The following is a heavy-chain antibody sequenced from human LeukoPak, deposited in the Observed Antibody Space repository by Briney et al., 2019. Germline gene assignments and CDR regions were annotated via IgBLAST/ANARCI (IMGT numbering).Heavy chain of an antibody. D-gene: IGHD6-13*01. Sequence: ASVKVSCKASGYTLTGYYMHWVRQAPGQGLEWMGWINPNSGGTNYAQKFQGRVTMTRDTSISTAYMELSRLRSDDTAVYYCARDLEQQLAHAFDIWGQGTMVTVSS. CDR1: GYTLTGYY. V-gene: IGHV1-2*02. CDR2: INPNSGGT. CDR3: ARDLEQQLAHAFDI. J-gene: IGHJ3*02.